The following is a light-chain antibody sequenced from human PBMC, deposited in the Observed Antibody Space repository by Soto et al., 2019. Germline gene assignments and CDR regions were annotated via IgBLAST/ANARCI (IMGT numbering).Light chain of an antibody. V-gene: IGKV3-20*01. CDR2: RTS. J-gene: IGKJ1*01. Sequence: EIVMTQSPATLSVSPGERATLSCRASQSVSSTYLAWYQQKPGQAPRLLIYRTSTRATGIPDRFSGSGSGTDFTLTISRLEPEDFAVYYCQQFGSSPRTFGQGTKVDIK. CDR3: QQFGSSPRT. CDR1: QSVSSTY.